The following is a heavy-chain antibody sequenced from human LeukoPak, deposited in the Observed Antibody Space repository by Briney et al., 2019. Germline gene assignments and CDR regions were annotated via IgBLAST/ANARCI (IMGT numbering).Heavy chain of an antibody. CDR1: GASISSGDYY. CDR2: IYYSGST. V-gene: IGHV4-30-4*01. Sequence: PSETLSLTCTVSGASISSGDYYWSWIRQPPGKGLEWIGCIYYSGSTYYHPSLKSRVTISVDASKNQFSLKLSSVTAADTAVYYCARGYCSSASCLDYYFDSWGQGTLVTVSS. D-gene: IGHD2-2*01. CDR3: ARGYCSSASCLDYYFDS. J-gene: IGHJ4*02.